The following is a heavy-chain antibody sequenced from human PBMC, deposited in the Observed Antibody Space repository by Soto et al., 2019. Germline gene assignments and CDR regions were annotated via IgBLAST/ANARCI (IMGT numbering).Heavy chain of an antibody. CDR2: IWYDGSNK. Sequence: QVQLVESGGGVVQPGRSLRLSCAASGFTFSSYGMHWVRQAPGKGLEWVAVIWYDGSNKYYADSVKGRFTISRDNSKNTLYRQRNSLRAEDTAVYYCARGLAAVAGTFDYWGQGTLVTVSS. V-gene: IGHV3-33*01. CDR1: GFTFSSYG. J-gene: IGHJ4*02. D-gene: IGHD6-19*01. CDR3: ARGLAAVAGTFDY.